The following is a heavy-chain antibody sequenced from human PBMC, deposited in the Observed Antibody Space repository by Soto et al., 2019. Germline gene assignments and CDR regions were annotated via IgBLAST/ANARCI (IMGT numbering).Heavy chain of an antibody. Sequence: QVQLVQSGAEVKKPGASVKVSCKASGYTFTGYYMHWVRQAPGQGLEWMGWINPNSGGTNYAQKFQGRVTMTRDTSISTAYMELSRLRSDDTAVYSCARDLRYSGSYPRGMDVWGQGTTVTVSS. J-gene: IGHJ6*02. V-gene: IGHV1-2*02. CDR1: GYTFTGYY. CDR3: ARDLRYSGSYPRGMDV. CDR2: INPNSGGT. D-gene: IGHD1-26*01.